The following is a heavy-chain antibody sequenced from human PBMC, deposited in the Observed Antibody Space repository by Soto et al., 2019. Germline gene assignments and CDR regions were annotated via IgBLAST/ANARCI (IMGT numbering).Heavy chain of an antibody. Sequence: PGESLKISCKGSGYSFTSYWIGWVRQMPGKGLEWMGIIYPGDSDTRYSPSFQGQVTISADKSISTAYLQWSSLKASDTAMYYCARQQRYSSGWGPYYYCMDVWGQGTTVTGSS. CDR1: GYSFTSYW. D-gene: IGHD6-19*01. CDR3: ARQQRYSSGWGPYYYCMDV. J-gene: IGHJ6*02. V-gene: IGHV5-51*01. CDR2: IYPGDSDT.